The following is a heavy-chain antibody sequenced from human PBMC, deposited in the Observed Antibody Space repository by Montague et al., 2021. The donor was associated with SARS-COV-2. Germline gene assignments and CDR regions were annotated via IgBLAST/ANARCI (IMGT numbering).Heavy chain of an antibody. CDR3: ARGSTGWYAIFGHYGMDV. Sequence: SLRLSCAASGFTFSDFWMNWVRQAPGKGLEWVADIKHDGSEKSYXDSVKGRFTISRDNAKNSLYLQMNSLRAEDTAVYYCARGSTGWYAIFGHYGMDVWGQGTTVTVSS. CDR2: IKHDGSEK. CDR1: GFTFSDFW. D-gene: IGHD6-19*01. J-gene: IGHJ6*02. V-gene: IGHV3-7*01.